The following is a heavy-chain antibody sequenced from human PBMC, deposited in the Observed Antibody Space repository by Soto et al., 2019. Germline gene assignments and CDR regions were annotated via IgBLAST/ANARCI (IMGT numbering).Heavy chain of an antibody. Sequence: EVQVVESGGDLVQPGGSLRLSCVVSGFTFSDFGMSWVRQAPGKGLDWVANIKHDGSETYYVGSVEGRFTISRDNTKDSLYLQMNSLRAEDTAVYYCARGGSWGPDFWGQGTLGTVAS. CDR2: IKHDGSET. D-gene: IGHD2-15*01. CDR1: GFTFSDFG. J-gene: IGHJ4*02. V-gene: IGHV3-7*01. CDR3: ARGGSWGPDF.